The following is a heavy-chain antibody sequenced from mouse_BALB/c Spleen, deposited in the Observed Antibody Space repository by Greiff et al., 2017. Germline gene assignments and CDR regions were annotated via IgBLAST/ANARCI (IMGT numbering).Heavy chain of an antibody. CDR1: GFTFSSYG. V-gene: IGHV5-6-3*01. CDR3: ARDQGNYYGSSYALYFDV. CDR2: INSNGGST. Sequence: EVHLVESGGGLVQPGGSLKLSCAASGFTFSSYGMSWVRQTPDKRLELVATINSNGGSTYYPDSVKGRFTISRDNAKNTLYLQMSSLKSEDTAMYYCARDQGNYYGSSYALYFDVWGAGTTVTVSS. J-gene: IGHJ1*01. D-gene: IGHD1-1*01.